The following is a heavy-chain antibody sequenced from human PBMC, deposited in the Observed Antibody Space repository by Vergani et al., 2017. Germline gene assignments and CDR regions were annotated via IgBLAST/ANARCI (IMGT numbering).Heavy chain of an antibody. V-gene: IGHV4-34*01. D-gene: IGHD3-22*01. J-gene: IGHJ4*02. CDR3: AKDQYPYDNHGAWDY. CDR1: GGSFSGYY. CDR2: INHSGST. Sequence: QVQLQQWGAGLLKPSETLSLTCAVYGGSFSGYYWSWIRQPPGKGLEWIGEINHSGSTNYNPSLKSRVTISVDTSKNQFSLKLSSVTAADTAVYYCAKDQYPYDNHGAWDYWGQGTLVTVSS.